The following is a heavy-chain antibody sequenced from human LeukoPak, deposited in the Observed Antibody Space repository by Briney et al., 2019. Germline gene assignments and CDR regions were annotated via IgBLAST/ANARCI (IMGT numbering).Heavy chain of an antibody. CDR1: GGSISSSDYY. CDR2: IYFNGNT. J-gene: IGHJ4*02. CDR3: ASHRRYTTGSEEFDY. D-gene: IGHD2/OR15-2a*01. Sequence: PSETLSLTCTVSGGSISSSDYYGAWIRQPPGNGLEWIGSIYFNGNTYYNPSLKSRVTISVDMSTNQLSLKLSSVTAADTAVYYCASHRRYTTGSEEFDYWGQGTLVTVSS. V-gene: IGHV4-39*01.